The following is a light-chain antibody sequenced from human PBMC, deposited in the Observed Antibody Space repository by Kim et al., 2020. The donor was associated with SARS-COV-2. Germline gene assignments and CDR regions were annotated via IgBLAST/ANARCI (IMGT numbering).Light chain of an antibody. CDR3: QQYKSYWA. J-gene: IGKJ1*01. V-gene: IGKV1-5*03. CDR1: QSISTW. CDR2: MAS. Sequence: SASVGDTVIITCRASQSISTWLAWYQQKPGKAPKLLIYMASTLESGVPSRFRGSGSGTEFTLTISSLQPDDFATYYCQQYKSYWAFGQGTKVDI.